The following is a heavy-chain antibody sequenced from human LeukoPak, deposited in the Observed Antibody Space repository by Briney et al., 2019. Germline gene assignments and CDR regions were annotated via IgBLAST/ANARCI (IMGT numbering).Heavy chain of an antibody. V-gene: IGHV1-46*01. D-gene: IGHD4-23*01. J-gene: IGHJ4*02. Sequence: ASVKVSCKASGYTFTSYYMHWVRQAPGQGLEWMGIINPSGGSTSYAQKFQGRVTMTRDMSTSTVYMELNSLRSEDTAVYYCASFWYGGNSELDYWGQGTLVTVSS. CDR2: INPSGGST. CDR3: ASFWYGGNSELDY. CDR1: GYTFTSYY.